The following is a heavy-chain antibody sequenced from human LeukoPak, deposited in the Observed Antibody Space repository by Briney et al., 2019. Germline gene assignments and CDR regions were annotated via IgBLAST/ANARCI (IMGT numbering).Heavy chain of an antibody. D-gene: IGHD5-18*01. CDR2: INQDGTEK. V-gene: IGHV3-7*05. Sequence: GGSLRLSCAASGFTFSTYWMSWVRQAPGKGLEWVANINQDGTEKNYVDSVKGRFTISRDNAENSVCLQMSSLRAEDTAVYYCARDGGYSTFDIWGQGTMVTVSS. J-gene: IGHJ3*02. CDR3: ARDGGYSTFDI. CDR1: GFTFSTYW.